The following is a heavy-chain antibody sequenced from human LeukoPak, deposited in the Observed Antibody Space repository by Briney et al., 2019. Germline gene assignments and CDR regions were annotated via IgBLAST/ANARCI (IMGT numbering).Heavy chain of an antibody. V-gene: IGHV3-23*01. CDR1: GFTFSSNS. Sequence: GGSLRLSCAASGFTFSSNSMTWVRQTPGKGLEWVSGISGSGDSTSYADSVRGRFTISRDNSRNTLYLQMSSLRPEDTAVCYCTKWSGFGDDWGQGTLVTVSS. CDR3: TKWSGFGDD. D-gene: IGHD3-10*01. J-gene: IGHJ4*02. CDR2: ISGSGDST.